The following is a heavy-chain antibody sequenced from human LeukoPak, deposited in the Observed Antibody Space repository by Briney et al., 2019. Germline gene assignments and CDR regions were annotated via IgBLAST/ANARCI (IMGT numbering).Heavy chain of an antibody. V-gene: IGHV1-69*04. CDR2: IIPILGIA. D-gene: IGHD3-16*02. J-gene: IGHJ4*02. CDR3: AREILLHYDYVWGSYRLDY. CDR1: GGTFSSYA. Sequence: GSSVKVSCKASGGTFSSYAISWVRQAPGQGLEWMGRIIPILGIANYAQKFQGRVTITADKSTSTAYMELSSLRSEDTAVYYCAREILLHYDYVWGSYRLDYWGQGTPVTVSS.